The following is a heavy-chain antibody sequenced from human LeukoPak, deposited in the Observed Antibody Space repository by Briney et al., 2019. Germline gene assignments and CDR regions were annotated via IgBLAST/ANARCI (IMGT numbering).Heavy chain of an antibody. Sequence: GGSLRLSCAASGFTFSSYGMHWVRQAPGKGLEWVAVISYDGSNKYYADSVKGRFTISRDNSKNTLYLQMNSLRAEDTAVYYCATPLGGYNNYPFDYWGQGTLVTVSS. D-gene: IGHD5-24*01. V-gene: IGHV3-30*03. CDR1: GFTFSSYG. CDR2: ISYDGSNK. CDR3: ATPLGGYNNYPFDY. J-gene: IGHJ4*02.